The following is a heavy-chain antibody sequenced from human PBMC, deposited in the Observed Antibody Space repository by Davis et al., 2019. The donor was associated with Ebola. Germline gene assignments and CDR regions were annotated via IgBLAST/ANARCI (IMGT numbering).Heavy chain of an antibody. CDR2: IYYSGST. Sequence: SETLSLTCTVSGGSISSYYWSWIRQPPGKGLEWIGYIYYSGSTNYNPSLKSRVTISVDTSKNQFSLKLSSVTAADTAVYHCARVIAAAGLDYWGQGTLVTVSS. CDR1: GGSISSYY. D-gene: IGHD6-13*01. V-gene: IGHV4-59*01. CDR3: ARVIAAAGLDY. J-gene: IGHJ4*02.